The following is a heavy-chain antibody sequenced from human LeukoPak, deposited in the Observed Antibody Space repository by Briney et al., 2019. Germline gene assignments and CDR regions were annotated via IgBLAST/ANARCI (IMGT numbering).Heavy chain of an antibody. J-gene: IGHJ4*02. CDR2: ISGSGGGT. CDR1: GFTFTSYA. CDR3: AKDSALGIYSSGWYPFDY. Sequence: PGGSLRLSCAASGFTFTSYAMSWVRQAPGKGLDWVSTISGSGGGTYYADSVKGRFTISRDNPKNTLFLQMNSLRPEDTAIYYCAKDSALGIYSSGWYPFDYWGQGTLVTVSS. V-gene: IGHV3-23*01. D-gene: IGHD6-19*01.